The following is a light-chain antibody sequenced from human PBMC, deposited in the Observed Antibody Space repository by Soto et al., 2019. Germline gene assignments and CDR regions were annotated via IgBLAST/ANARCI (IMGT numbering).Light chain of an antibody. CDR1: QSVGSSH. Sequence: EIVLTQSPGTLSLSPGERATLSCRASQSVGSSHLAWYQQKPGQAPRLLIYGASSRATGIPDRFSGSGSGTDFTLTISRLEPEDFAVYYCQQYGSSPSITFGQGTRLEIK. V-gene: IGKV3-20*01. J-gene: IGKJ5*01. CDR2: GAS. CDR3: QQYGSSPSIT.